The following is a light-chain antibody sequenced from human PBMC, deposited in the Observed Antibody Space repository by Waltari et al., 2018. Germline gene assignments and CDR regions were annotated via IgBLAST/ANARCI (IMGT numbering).Light chain of an antibody. V-gene: IGLV3-25*03. Sequence: SYELTQSPSVSLSPGQTARITCSGDALPKKYAYWYQKEPGQAPVLIIFKDRERPSGIPERFSGSTSGTTVTLTITGVQAEDEADYYCLSPETRGSWVFGGGTKLTVL. J-gene: IGLJ2*01. CDR3: LSPETRGSWV. CDR1: ALPKKY. CDR2: KDR.